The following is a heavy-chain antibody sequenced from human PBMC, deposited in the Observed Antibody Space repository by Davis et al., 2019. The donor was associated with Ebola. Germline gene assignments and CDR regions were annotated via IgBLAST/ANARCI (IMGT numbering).Heavy chain of an antibody. CDR1: GYTFTSYG. Sequence: ASVKVSCKASGYTFTSYGITWVRQAPGQGLEWMGMINPNDGRTIYAQKFQGRVTMTTDTSTTTVFMELTNLRFDDTAVYWCARGEGAPGFWGQGTLVTVSS. V-gene: IGHV1-18*01. J-gene: IGHJ4*02. CDR3: ARGEGAPGF. D-gene: IGHD1-26*01. CDR2: INPNDGRT.